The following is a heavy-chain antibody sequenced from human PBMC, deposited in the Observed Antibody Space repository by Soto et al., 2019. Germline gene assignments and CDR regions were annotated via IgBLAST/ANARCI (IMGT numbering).Heavy chain of an antibody. J-gene: IGHJ4*02. CDR3: ARSLSASPDF. Sequence: GGSLRLSCAASGFTFSSYWMHWVRQAPGKGLVWVSRINGDGSYRGYADSVKGRFTISRDNAKNTLYLQMNILRAEDTAVYYCARSLSASPDFWGQGTLVTVSS. D-gene: IGHD2-2*01. V-gene: IGHV3-74*01. CDR2: INGDGSYR. CDR1: GFTFSSYW.